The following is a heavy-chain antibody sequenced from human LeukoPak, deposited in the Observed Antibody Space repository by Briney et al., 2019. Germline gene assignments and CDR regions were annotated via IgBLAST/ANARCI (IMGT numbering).Heavy chain of an antibody. V-gene: IGHV4-39*07. CDR1: GGSISTKNYY. CDR2: IYYSGST. CDR3: AREVRDWFDP. Sequence: SETLSLTCTVSGGSISTKNYYWGWIRQPPGKGLEWIGSIYYSGSTYYNPSLKSRVTISIDTSKNQFSLKLSSVTAADTAVYYCAREVRDWFDPWGQGTLVTVSS. J-gene: IGHJ5*02.